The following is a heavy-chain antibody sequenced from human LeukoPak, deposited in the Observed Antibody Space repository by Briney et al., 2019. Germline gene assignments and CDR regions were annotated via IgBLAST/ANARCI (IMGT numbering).Heavy chain of an antibody. Sequence: PSETLSLTCIVSGGSISGSSYHWGWIRQPPARGLEWVGNVHESGSAYYNSSLRSRTSISVDTSKNQFSLRLTAVTAADTAVYYCAREPNAWGQGILVTVSS. V-gene: IGHV4-39*07. CDR2: VHESGSA. CDR1: GGSISGSSYH. CDR3: AREPNA. J-gene: IGHJ5*02.